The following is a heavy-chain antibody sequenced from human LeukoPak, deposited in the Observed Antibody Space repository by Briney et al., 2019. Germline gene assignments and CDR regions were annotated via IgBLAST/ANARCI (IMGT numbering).Heavy chain of an antibody. CDR1: GGSFSGYY. V-gene: IGHV4-34*01. Sequence: SETMSLTCADYGGSFSGYYWSWIRQPPGKGLEWIGEINHSGSTNYNPSLKSRVTISVDTSKNQFSLKLSSVTAADTAVYYCARGRVRFQFPFDYWGQGTLVTVSS. D-gene: IGHD4-17*01. J-gene: IGHJ4*02. CDR2: INHSGST. CDR3: ARGRVRFQFPFDY.